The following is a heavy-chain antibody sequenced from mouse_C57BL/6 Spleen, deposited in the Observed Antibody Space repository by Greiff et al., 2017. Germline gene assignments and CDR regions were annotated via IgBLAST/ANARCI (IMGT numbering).Heavy chain of an antibody. CDR2: IDPSDSYT. V-gene: IGHV1-50*01. CDR1: GYTFTSYW. D-gene: IGHD2-4*01. Sequence: VQLQQPGAELVKPGASVKLSCKASGYTFTSYWMQWVKQRPGQGLEWIGEIDPSDSYTNYNQKFKGKATLTVDTSSSTAYMQLSSLTSEDSAVYYCARMNYDYDGGYWGQGTTLTVSS. CDR3: ARMNYDYDGGY. J-gene: IGHJ2*01.